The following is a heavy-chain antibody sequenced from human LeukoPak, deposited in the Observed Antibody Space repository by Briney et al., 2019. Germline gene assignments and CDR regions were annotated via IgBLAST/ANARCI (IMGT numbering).Heavy chain of an antibody. Sequence: GGSLRLSCAASGFTFDDYAMHWVRQAPGKGLEWVSGISWNSGSIGYADSVKGRFTISRDNAKNSLYLQMNSLRAEDTALYYCAKDIGGNFDYWGQGTLVTVPS. CDR1: GFTFDDYA. CDR2: ISWNSGSI. J-gene: IGHJ4*02. CDR3: AKDIGGNFDY. V-gene: IGHV3-9*01.